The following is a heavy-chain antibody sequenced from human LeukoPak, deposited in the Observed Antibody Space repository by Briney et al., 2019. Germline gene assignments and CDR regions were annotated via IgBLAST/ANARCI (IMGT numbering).Heavy chain of an antibody. CDR2: IKPDGTTK. Sequence: GGSLRLSCAASGFPFSSYSMTWVRQAPGKGLEWVANIKPDGTTKFYVDSVKGRFTISRDNGRNSLFLQMGSLRVEDTAVYYCVRGFDGTNAFDLWGQGTMVTVSS. CDR1: GFPFSSYS. CDR3: VRGFDGTNAFDL. J-gene: IGHJ3*01. V-gene: IGHV3-7*01. D-gene: IGHD3-9*01.